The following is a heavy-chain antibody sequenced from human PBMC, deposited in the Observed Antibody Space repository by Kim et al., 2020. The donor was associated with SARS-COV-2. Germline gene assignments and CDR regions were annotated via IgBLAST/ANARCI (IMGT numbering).Heavy chain of an antibody. D-gene: IGHD3-16*01. Sequence: GGSLRLSCNASGFRLGSYAMIWVRQSPGKGLEWVSSVSASGGSTYYAASVKGRFTVSRDNSKNMLYLQMTSLRAGDTAVYYCAKGGVEAHLTFLNYFDLWGQGALVTVSS. CDR3: AKGGVEAHLTFLNYFDL. J-gene: IGHJ4*02. CDR2: VSASGGST. CDR1: GFRLGSYA. V-gene: IGHV3-23*01.